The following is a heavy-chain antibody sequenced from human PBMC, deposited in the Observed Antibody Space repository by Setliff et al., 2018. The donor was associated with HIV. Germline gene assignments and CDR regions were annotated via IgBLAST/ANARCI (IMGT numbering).Heavy chain of an antibody. Sequence: TSETLSLTCSVFGASISGSDYYWGWIRQLPEKGLEWIGSIYYSGSAYHNPSLKSRVAMSVDTAKKQFTLKLTSLTGADTAVYYCVRVGGGSWLGIHYYYYMDVWGKGITVTVSS. CDR1: GASISGSDYY. J-gene: IGHJ6*03. V-gene: IGHV4-39*01. CDR2: IYYSGSA. CDR3: VRVGGGSWLGIHYYYYMDV. D-gene: IGHD2-15*01.